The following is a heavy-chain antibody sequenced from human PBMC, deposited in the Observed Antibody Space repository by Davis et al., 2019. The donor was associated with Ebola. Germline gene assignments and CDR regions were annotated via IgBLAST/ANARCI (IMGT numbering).Heavy chain of an antibody. D-gene: IGHD2-2*01. V-gene: IGHV1-18*01. Sequence: ASVKVSCKASGYTFTSYGISWVRQAPGQGLEWMGWISAYNGNTNYAQRLQGRVTMTTDTSTSTAYMELRSLRSDDTAVYYCARVCCSSTSCWCYYYYGMDVWGQGTTVTVSS. CDR3: ARVCCSSTSCWCYYYYGMDV. CDR1: GYTFTSYG. CDR2: ISAYNGNT. J-gene: IGHJ6*02.